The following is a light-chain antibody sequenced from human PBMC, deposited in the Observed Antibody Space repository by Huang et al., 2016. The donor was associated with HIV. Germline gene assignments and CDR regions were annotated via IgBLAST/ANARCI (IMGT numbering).Light chain of an antibody. CDR3: QQYTDWPT. J-gene: IGKJ2*01. V-gene: IGKV3-15*01. CDR1: QSVNSN. Sequence: EIVMTQSPATLSVSPGERATLSCRASQSVNSNLAWYQQKVGQAPRLLISGASTRATGIPASFSGSGSWTEFTLTISSLQSEDFAVYFCQQYTDWPTFGQGTKLEIK. CDR2: GAS.